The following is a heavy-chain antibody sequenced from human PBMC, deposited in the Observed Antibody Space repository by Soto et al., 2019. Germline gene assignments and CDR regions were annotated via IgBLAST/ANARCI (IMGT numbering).Heavy chain of an antibody. V-gene: IGHV3-30-3*01. CDR2: ISYDGSNK. CDR1: GFTFSSYA. CDR3: AREYGLEMATLDY. D-gene: IGHD5-12*01. Sequence: QVQLVESGGGVVQPGRSLRLSCAASGFTFSSYAMHWVRQAPGKGLEWVAVISYDGSNKYYADSVKGRFTISRDNSKNTLYLQMNSLRAEDTAVYYCAREYGLEMATLDYWVQGTLVTVSS. J-gene: IGHJ4*02.